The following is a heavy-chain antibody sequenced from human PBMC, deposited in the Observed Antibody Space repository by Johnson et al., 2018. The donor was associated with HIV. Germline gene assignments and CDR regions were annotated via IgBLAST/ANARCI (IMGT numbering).Heavy chain of an antibody. D-gene: IGHD1-7*01. CDR3: ARGRTGTKYDAFDI. CDR2: ISYDGTKE. CDR1: GFTFSSYA. J-gene: IGHJ3*02. V-gene: IGHV3-30-3*01. Sequence: QVQLVESGGGLVQPGGSLRLSCAASGFTFSSYAMHWVRQAPGKGLEWMAVISYDGTKEYYADSVKGRFTISRDNSKNTLYLQMNSLRAEDTAVYYCARGRTGTKYDAFDIWGQGTMVTVSS.